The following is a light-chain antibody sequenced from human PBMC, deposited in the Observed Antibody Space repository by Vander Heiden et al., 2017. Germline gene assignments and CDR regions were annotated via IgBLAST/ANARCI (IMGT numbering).Light chain of an antibody. Sequence: VLTQSPPSRYVTPGQPASVSCRARRSLINCDGYTYLNWYHQRPDQSPRRLICEVSNRDFRGPHRFSGSGSGTDFPLQISRVEAEDVGVDYCMQGTHWPPSITSGQGTRLEIK. CDR3: MQGTHWPPSIT. CDR1: RSLINCDGYTY. CDR2: EVS. J-gene: IGKJ5*01. V-gene: IGKV2-30*01.